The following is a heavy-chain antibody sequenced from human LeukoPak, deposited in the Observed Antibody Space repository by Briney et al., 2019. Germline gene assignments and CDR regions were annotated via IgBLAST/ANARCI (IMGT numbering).Heavy chain of an antibody. CDR1: GYTFTGSY. D-gene: IGHD5-12*01. V-gene: IGHV1-2*02. CDR3: ARSIVATTRFDY. Sequence: ASVKVSCKASGYTFTGSYVHWVRQAPGQGLEWMGWINPNSGGTNCAQKFQGRVTMTRGTSISTAYMELSRLRSDDTAVYYCARSIVATTRFDYWGQGTLVTVSS. CDR2: INPNSGGT. J-gene: IGHJ4*02.